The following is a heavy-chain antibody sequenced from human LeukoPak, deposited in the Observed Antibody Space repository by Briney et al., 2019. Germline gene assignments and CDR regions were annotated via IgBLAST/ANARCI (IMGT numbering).Heavy chain of an antibody. J-gene: IGHJ5*02. Sequence: PSETLSLTCTVSGGSISSSGYYWGWIRQPPGKGLEWIGSTYYSGSTYYNPSLKSRVTISVDTSKNQFSLKLSAVTAADTAVYYCARERPPSFLVPAAPNWFDPWGQGTLVTVSS. CDR2: TYYSGST. CDR3: ARERPPSFLVPAAPNWFDP. D-gene: IGHD2-2*01. V-gene: IGHV4-39*02. CDR1: GGSISSSGYY.